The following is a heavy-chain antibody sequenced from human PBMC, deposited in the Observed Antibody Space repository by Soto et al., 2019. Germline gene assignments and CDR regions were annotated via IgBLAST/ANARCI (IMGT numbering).Heavy chain of an antibody. Sequence: QVQLVQSGAEVKKPGASVKVSCKASGYTFTSYDINWVRQATGQGLEWMGWMNPNSGNTGYAQKFQGRVTMTRNTSISTAYMELSSLRSEDTAVYYCARVSQWLVRYYYYGMDVWGQGTTVTVSS. CDR3: ARVSQWLVRYYYYGMDV. J-gene: IGHJ6*02. D-gene: IGHD6-19*01. CDR1: GYTFTSYD. CDR2: MNPNSGNT. V-gene: IGHV1-8*01.